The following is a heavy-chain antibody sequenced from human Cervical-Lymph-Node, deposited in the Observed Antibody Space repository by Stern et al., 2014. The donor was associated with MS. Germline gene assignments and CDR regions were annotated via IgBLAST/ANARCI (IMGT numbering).Heavy chain of an antibody. CDR2: IYPGDSDT. CDR3: ARHAGFGVPRPYYFDY. CDR1: GYSFSNYW. V-gene: IGHV5-51*01. J-gene: IGHJ4*02. Sequence: EVQLVQSGAEVKKPGESLKISCKGSGYSFSNYWIGWVRQMPGKGLEGMGVIYPGDSDTRYSPSFQGQVPISADKSISTAYLQWSSLKASDTAMYYCARHAGFGVPRPYYFDYWGQGTLVTVSS. D-gene: IGHD3-3*01.